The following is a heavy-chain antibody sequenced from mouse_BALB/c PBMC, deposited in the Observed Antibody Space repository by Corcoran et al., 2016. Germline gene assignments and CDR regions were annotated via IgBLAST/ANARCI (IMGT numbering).Heavy chain of an antibody. V-gene: IGHV9-2-1*01. Sequence: QIQLVQSGPELKKPGETVKISYKASGYIFTDYSMHWVKQAPGKGLKWMGWINTETGEPTYADDFKGRFAFSLETSASTAYLQINNLKNEDTATYFWARSGNYFWFAYWGQGTLVNFSA. D-gene: IGHD2-1*01. CDR2: INTETGEP. CDR3: ARSGNYFWFAY. J-gene: IGHJ3*01. CDR1: GYIFTDYS.